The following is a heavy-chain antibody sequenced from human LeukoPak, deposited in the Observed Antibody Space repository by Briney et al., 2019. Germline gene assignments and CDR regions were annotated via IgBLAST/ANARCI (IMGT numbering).Heavy chain of an antibody. D-gene: IGHD5/OR15-5a*01. Sequence: SVKVSFKASGGTFSSYAISWVRQAPGQGREWMGGIIQIFGTANYAQKFQGRVTITADESTSTAYMELSSLRSEDTAVYYCASLSRPPRGVYNSYYYGMDVWGQGTTVTVSS. CDR2: IIQIFGTA. J-gene: IGHJ6*02. CDR1: GGTFSSYA. V-gene: IGHV1-69*13. CDR3: ASLSRPPRGVYNSYYYGMDV.